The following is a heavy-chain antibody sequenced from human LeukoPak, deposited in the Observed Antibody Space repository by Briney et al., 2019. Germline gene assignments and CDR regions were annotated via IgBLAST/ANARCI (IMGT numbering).Heavy chain of an antibody. CDR1: GFNLSSYS. CDR3: ARISRSHDYDY. V-gene: IGHV3-64*01. J-gene: IGHJ4*02. Sequence: AGSLRLSCAASGFNLSSYSMHWVRQAPGKGLEYVSAISSYGGSTYYANSVKDRFTISRDNSKNTVYLQMGSLRTEDMAVYYCARISRSHDYDYWGQGTLVTVSS. CDR2: ISSYGGST. D-gene: IGHD6-6*01.